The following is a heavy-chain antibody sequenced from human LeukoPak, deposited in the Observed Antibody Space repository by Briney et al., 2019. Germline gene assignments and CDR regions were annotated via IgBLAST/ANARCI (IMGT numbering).Heavy chain of an antibody. CDR2: IKSETDGGTT. CDR3: ATGGHYFGL. Sequence: GGSLRLSCAASGITLSNSWMSWVRQAPGKGPEWVGRIKSETDGGTTEYSAPVKGRCTISRDDSKNTLQLQMNNLKTEDAAVYFCATGGHYFGLWGRGTLVTVSS. J-gene: IGHJ2*01. CDR1: GITLSNSW. V-gene: IGHV3-15*01.